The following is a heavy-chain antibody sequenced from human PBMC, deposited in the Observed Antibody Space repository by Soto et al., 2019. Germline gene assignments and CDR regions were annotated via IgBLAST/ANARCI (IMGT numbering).Heavy chain of an antibody. CDR2: IIPMLGIR. V-gene: IGHV1-69*02. J-gene: IGHJ3*02. Sequence: QVQLVQSGAEVKKPGSSVKVSCKDSGGTFSTYSMFWVRQAPGQGLEWMGRIIPMLGIRNYAQRFQDRVTITADTTTATAHMELSSPRSEDTALYYCTIGSWSGEVFDIWGQGTMVTVSS. CDR1: GGTFSTYS. CDR3: TIGSWSGEVFDI. D-gene: IGHD2-21*01.